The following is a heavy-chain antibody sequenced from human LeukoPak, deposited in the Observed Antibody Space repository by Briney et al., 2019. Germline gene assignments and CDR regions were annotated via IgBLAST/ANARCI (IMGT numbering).Heavy chain of an antibody. CDR3: ARPGITAFDI. CDR2: ISSSSGTT. J-gene: IGHJ3*02. CDR1: GFTFSSYS. Sequence: GGSLRLSCAASGFTFSSYSMSWVRQAPGKGLEWVSFISSSSGTTYYADSAKGRITISRDNAKNSVSLYMNSLRAEDSAVYYCARPGITAFDIWGQGTMVTVSS. V-gene: IGHV3-48*01. D-gene: IGHD3-10*01.